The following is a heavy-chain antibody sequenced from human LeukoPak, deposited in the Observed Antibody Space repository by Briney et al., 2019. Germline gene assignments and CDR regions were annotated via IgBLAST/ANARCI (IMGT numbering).Heavy chain of an antibody. D-gene: IGHD2-15*01. CDR2: INHSGST. Sequence: SETLSLTCAVYGGSFSGYYWSWIRQPPGKGLEWIGEINHSGSTNYNPSLKSRVTISVDTSKNQFSLKLSSVTAADTAVYYCARKDIVVVVAATHGGFDPWGQGTLVTVS. CDR1: GGSFSGYY. CDR3: ARKDIVVVVAATHGGFDP. V-gene: IGHV4-34*01. J-gene: IGHJ5*02.